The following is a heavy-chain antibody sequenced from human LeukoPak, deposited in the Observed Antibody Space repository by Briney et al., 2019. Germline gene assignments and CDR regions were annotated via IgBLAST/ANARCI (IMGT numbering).Heavy chain of an antibody. CDR3: TRQVWGFDY. V-gene: IGHV3-48*04. D-gene: IGHD5-18*01. CDR1: GFTFSSYS. CDR2: ISSSSSTI. Sequence: PGRSLRLSCAASGFTFSSYSMNWVRQAPGKGLEWVSYISSSSSTIYYADSVKGRFTIFRDNAKNSLYLQLNSLRAEDTAVYYCTRQVWGFDYWGQGTLVTVSS. J-gene: IGHJ4*02.